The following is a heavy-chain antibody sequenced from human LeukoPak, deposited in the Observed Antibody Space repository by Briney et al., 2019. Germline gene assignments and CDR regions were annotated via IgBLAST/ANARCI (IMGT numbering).Heavy chain of an antibody. CDR2: IYTSGST. CDR3: ARGLGSSWYPFDAFDI. CDR1: GGSISSYY. V-gene: IGHV4-4*07. Sequence: SETLSLTCTVSGGSISSYYWSWIRQPAGKGPEWIGRIYTSGSTNYNPSLKSRVTISVDKSKNQFSLKLSSVTAADTAVYYCARGLGSSWYPFDAFDIWGQGTMVTVSS. J-gene: IGHJ3*02. D-gene: IGHD6-13*01.